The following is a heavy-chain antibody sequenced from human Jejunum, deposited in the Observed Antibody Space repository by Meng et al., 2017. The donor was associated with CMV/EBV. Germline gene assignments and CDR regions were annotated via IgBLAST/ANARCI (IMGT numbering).Heavy chain of an antibody. Sequence: TMSRTCGVSGGSLIGKNGWNWVRQPPGGGLEWIGEIFHSGATNYNPSLKSRATLSIDNSKNQFSLKLTSVTVADTAVYFCGDPPAGYWGQGVLVTVSS. J-gene: IGHJ4*02. CDR1: GGSLIGKNG. CDR3: GDPPAGY. CDR2: IFHSGAT. V-gene: IGHV4-4*01.